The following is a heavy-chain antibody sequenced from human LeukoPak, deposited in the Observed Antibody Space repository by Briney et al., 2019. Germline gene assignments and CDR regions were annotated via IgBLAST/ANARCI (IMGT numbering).Heavy chain of an antibody. CDR3: AIPGGSGSYYSIPFDY. J-gene: IGHJ4*02. D-gene: IGHD3-10*01. CDR2: INPSGGST. Sequence: EASVKASCKASGYTFTSYYMHWVRQAPGQGLEWMGIINPSGGSTSYAQKFQGRVTMTRDTSTSTVYMELSSLRSEDTAVYYCAIPGGSGSYYSIPFDYWGQGTLVTVSS. CDR1: GYTFTSYY. V-gene: IGHV1-46*01.